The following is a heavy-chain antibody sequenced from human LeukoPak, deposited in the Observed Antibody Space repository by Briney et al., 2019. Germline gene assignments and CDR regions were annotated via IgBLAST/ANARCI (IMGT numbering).Heavy chain of an antibody. CDR3: ARDCGGDCYDRTDY. Sequence: PGGSLRLSCAASGFTFSSYWMSWVRQAPGKGLEWVANIKQDGSEKYYVDSVKGRFTISRDNAKNSLYLQMNSLRAEDTAVYYCARDCGGDCYDRTDYWGQGTLVTVSS. J-gene: IGHJ4*02. CDR2: IKQDGSEK. D-gene: IGHD2-21*02. V-gene: IGHV3-7*03. CDR1: GFTFSSYW.